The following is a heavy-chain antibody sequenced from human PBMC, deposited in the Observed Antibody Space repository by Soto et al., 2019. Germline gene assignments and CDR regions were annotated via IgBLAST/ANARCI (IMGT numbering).Heavy chain of an antibody. Sequence: QVQLVQSGAEVKKPGASVKVSCKASGYTFTSYYMHWVRQAPGQGLEWMGRINPSGGTTSYAQKLQGRVTMSRDTSTSTVDMELSSLRSDDTAVYYCARLYCSGGSCYPKPSYYYGMDVWGQGTTVTVSS. CDR1: GYTFTSYY. CDR3: ARLYCSGGSCYPKPSYYYGMDV. CDR2: INPSGGTT. D-gene: IGHD2-15*01. V-gene: IGHV1-46*01. J-gene: IGHJ6*02.